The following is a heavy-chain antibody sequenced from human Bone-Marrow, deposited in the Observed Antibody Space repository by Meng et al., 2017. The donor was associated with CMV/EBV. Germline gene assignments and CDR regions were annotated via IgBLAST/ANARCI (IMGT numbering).Heavy chain of an antibody. CDR1: GFTFSDYY. J-gene: IGHJ4*02. CDR2: ISSYGSTI. D-gene: IGHD4-11*01. CDR3: ASNPYGNYYFDD. V-gene: IGHV3-11*04. Sequence: GESLKISCAASGFTFSDYYMSWNRQAPGKGMEWVSYISSYGSTIYYADSVKSRFTITRDNAKNSLYLQMDSLLAEDATVYYCASNPYGNYYFDDWGQGTLVTVSS.